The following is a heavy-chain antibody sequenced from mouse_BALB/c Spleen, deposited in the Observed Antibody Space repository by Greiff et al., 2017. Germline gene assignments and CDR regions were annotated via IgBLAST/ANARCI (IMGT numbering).Heavy chain of an antibody. CDR2: SRNKANDYTT. CDR1: GFTFSDFY. V-gene: IGHV7-1*02. Sequence: DVMLVESGGGLVQPGGSLRLSCATSGFTFSDFYMEWVRQPPGKRLEWIAASRNKANDYTTEYSASVKGRFIVSRDTSQSILYLQMNALRAEDTAIYYCARDDGYYGYFDVWGAGTTVTVSS. D-gene: IGHD2-2*01. J-gene: IGHJ1*01. CDR3: ARDDGYYGYFDV.